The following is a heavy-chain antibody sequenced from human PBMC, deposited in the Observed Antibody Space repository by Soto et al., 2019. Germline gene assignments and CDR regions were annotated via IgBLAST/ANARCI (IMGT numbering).Heavy chain of an antibody. CDR2: IYYTGST. J-gene: IGHJ4*02. V-gene: IGHV4-59*01. CDR3: ARGYRSLDY. D-gene: IGHD4-4*01. CDR1: GGSISSYY. Sequence: LETLSLTCTVSGGSISSYYWSWIRQPPGKGLEWIGYIYYTGSTNYNPSLKSRVTISVDTSKNQFSLKLSSVTAADTAVYYCARGYRSLDYWGQGTLVTVSS.